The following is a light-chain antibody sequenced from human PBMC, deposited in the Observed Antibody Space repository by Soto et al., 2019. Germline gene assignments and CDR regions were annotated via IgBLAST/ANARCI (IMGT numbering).Light chain of an antibody. V-gene: IGKV1-33*01. Sequence: DIQMTQSPSSLSASVGDRVTITCQASQDISNYLNWYQQKPGKAPKLLIYDASNLETGVPSRFSGSGSGTDLTFTISSLQPEAIATYYCQQYDNLPPFTFGPGTKVDIK. CDR1: QDISNY. J-gene: IGKJ3*01. CDR3: QQYDNLPPFT. CDR2: DAS.